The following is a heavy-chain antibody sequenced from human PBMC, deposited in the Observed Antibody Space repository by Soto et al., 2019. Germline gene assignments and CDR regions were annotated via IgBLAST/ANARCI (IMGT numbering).Heavy chain of an antibody. CDR1: GFTVSSNY. Sequence: PGGSLRLSCAASGFTVSSNYMSWVRQAPGKGLEWVSVIYSGGSTYYADSVKGRFTISRDNSKNTLYRQMNSLRAEDTAVYYCAIRYCSGGSCYGIGPYYWGQGTLVTVSS. J-gene: IGHJ4*02. V-gene: IGHV3-53*01. CDR2: IYSGGST. D-gene: IGHD2-15*01. CDR3: AIRYCSGGSCYGIGPYY.